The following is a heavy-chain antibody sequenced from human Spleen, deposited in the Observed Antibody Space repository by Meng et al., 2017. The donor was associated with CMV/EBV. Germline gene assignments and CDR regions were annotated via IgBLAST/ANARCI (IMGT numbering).Heavy chain of an antibody. V-gene: IGHV3-11*01. D-gene: IGHD2-2*02. Sequence: GGSLRLSCAASGFTFSNYYMSWIRQAPGKGLEWVSYISSSGSTIYYADSVKGRFTISRDNAKNSLYLQMNSLRAEDTAVYYCASSGVGYCSITSCYTAPYYYGMDVWGQGTTVTVSS. CDR1: GFTFSNYY. CDR2: ISSSGSTI. J-gene: IGHJ6*02. CDR3: ASSGVGYCSITSCYTAPYYYGMDV.